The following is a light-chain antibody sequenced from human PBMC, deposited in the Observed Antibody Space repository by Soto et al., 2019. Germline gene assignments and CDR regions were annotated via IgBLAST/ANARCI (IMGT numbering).Light chain of an antibody. CDR3: EQRSNWPWT. Sequence: EIVLTQSPATLSLSPGERATLSSRASQSVSNFLAWYQQKPGQAPRLLISDASSRATGIPGRFSGSGSGTDVSLTISSLEPGDFAVYYCEQRSNWPWTCGQGTKVEI. CDR1: QSVSNF. J-gene: IGKJ1*01. CDR2: DAS. V-gene: IGKV3-11*01.